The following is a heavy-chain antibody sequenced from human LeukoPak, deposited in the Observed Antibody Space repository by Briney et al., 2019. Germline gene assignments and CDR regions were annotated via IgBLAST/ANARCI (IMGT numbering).Heavy chain of an antibody. Sequence: SETLSLTCTVSGGSISSGSYYWSWIRQPAGKGLEWIGRIYTSGSTNYNPSLKSRVTISVDTSKNQFSLKLSSVTAADTAVYYCARASSTWSGSYLYRFDYWGQGTLVTVSS. CDR3: ARASSTWSGSYLYRFDY. CDR2: IYTSGST. CDR1: GGSISSGSYY. D-gene: IGHD3-10*01. V-gene: IGHV4-61*02. J-gene: IGHJ4*02.